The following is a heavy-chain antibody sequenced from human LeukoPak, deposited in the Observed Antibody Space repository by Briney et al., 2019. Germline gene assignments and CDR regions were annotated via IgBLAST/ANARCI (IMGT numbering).Heavy chain of an antibody. D-gene: IGHD1-26*01. V-gene: IGHV3-30*03. Sequence: PGGSLRLSCAASGFTFSSYGMHWVRQAPGKGLEWVAVISFDGSYKYYADTVKGRFTISRDSSNNTLYLQMNSLRAEDTAVYYCARDPREHPDFDHWGQGTLVTVSS. CDR2: ISFDGSYK. J-gene: IGHJ4*02. CDR1: GFTFSSYG. CDR3: ARDPREHPDFDH.